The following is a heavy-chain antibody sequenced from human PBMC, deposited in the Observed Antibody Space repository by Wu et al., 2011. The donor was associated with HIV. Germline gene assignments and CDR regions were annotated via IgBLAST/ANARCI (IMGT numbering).Heavy chain of an antibody. CDR3: ARPYCSGGNCRGFDY. D-gene: IGHD2-15*01. CDR2: INPNNGGT. CDR1: GYTFTGYY. J-gene: IGHJ4*02. V-gene: IGHV1-2*02. Sequence: QVQLVQSGAEVKKPGASVKVSCKASGYTFTGYYMYWVRQAPGQGLEWMGWINPNNGGTNYAQKFQGRVTMTRDTSISTAYMELSRLRSDDTAVYYCARPYCSGGNCRGFDYWAREPWSPSPQ.